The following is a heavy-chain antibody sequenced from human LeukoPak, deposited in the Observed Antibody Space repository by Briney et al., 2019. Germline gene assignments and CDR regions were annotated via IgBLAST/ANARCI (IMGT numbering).Heavy chain of an antibody. CDR1: GYTLTSYD. J-gene: IGHJ4*02. Sequence: ASVKVSCKSSGYTLTSYDINWVRQATGQGLEWMGWMNPNSGRTGYAQKFRDRNSITRNTSISTAYMELSSLTSEDTGVYYCTRETSSRYFDFWGQGTLVTVSS. CDR2: MNPNSGRT. V-gene: IGHV1-8*01. CDR3: TRETSSRYFDF.